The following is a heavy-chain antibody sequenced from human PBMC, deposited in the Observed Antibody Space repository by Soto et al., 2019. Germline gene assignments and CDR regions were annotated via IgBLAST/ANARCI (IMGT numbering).Heavy chain of an antibody. CDR2: INGDGSFT. D-gene: IGHD2-2*02. Sequence: GGSLRLSCAASAFTFKNHWMHWVRQVPGKGPVWVSRINGDGSFTSYADAVKGRFTISRDNAKNTLSLQMNSLRAEDTAVYYCARDLPLYTGVFDMWGQGTMVTVSS. J-gene: IGHJ3*02. CDR3: ARDLPLYTGVFDM. V-gene: IGHV3-74*01. CDR1: AFTFKNHW.